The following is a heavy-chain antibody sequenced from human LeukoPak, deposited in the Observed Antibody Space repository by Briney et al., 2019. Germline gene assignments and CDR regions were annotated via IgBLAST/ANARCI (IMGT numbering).Heavy chain of an antibody. CDR3: ARGNYYGSGSYYYYGMDV. CDR1: GGSISSYY. V-gene: IGHV4-59*01. Sequence: PSETLSLTCTVSGGSISSYYSSWIRQPPGKGLEWIGYIYYSGSTNYNPSLKSRVTISVDTSKNQFSLTLSSVTAADTAVYYCARGNYYGSGSYYYYGMDVWGQGTTVTVSS. J-gene: IGHJ6*02. D-gene: IGHD3-10*01. CDR2: IYYSGST.